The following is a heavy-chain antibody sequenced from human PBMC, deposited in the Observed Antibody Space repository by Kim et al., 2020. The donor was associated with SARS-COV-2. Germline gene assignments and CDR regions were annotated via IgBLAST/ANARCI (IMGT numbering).Heavy chain of an antibody. CDR1: GGSFSGYY. Sequence: SETLSLTCAVYGGSFSGYYWSWIRQPPGKGLEWIGEINHSGSTNYNPSLKSRVTISVDTSKNQFSLKLSSVTTADTAVYYCARVRVTMVRGVIIEYYFD. J-gene: IGHJ4*01. CDR3: ARVRVTMVRGVIIEYYFD. CDR2: INHSGST. V-gene: IGHV4-34*01. D-gene: IGHD3-10*01.